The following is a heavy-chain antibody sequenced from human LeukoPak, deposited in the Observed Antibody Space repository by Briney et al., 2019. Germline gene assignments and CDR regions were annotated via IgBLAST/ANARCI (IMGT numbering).Heavy chain of an antibody. CDR3: ARDMTTSHYGMDV. Sequence: ASVKVSCKASGYTFTVYYMHWVRQAPGQGLEWMGWINPNSGGTNYAQKFQGRVTMTRDTSISTAYMELSRLGSDDTAVYYCARDMTTSHYGMDVWGQGTTVTVSS. CDR1: GYTFTVYY. CDR2: INPNSGGT. J-gene: IGHJ6*02. D-gene: IGHD4-17*01. V-gene: IGHV1-2*02.